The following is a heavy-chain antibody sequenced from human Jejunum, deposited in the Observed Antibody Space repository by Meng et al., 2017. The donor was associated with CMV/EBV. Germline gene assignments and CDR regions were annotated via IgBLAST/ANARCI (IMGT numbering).Heavy chain of an antibody. J-gene: IGHJ4*02. CDR2: INHSGST. V-gene: IGHV4-34*01. CDR1: GESFSGYD. CDR3: ARVGGAQHGDFDF. Sequence: QVQLQQWGSGLLKPSETLSLTCTVYGESFSGYDWTWIRQPPGKGLEWIGEINHSGSTNYNPSLKSRVTILVDTSKRQFSLRLSFVTAADTAVYYCARVGGAQHGDFDFWGQGTLVTVSS. D-gene: IGHD4-17*01.